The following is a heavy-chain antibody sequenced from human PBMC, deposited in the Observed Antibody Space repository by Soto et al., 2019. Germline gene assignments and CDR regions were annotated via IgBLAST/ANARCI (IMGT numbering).Heavy chain of an antibody. CDR2: KSFDGSNT. J-gene: IGHJ4*02. Sequence: PGGSLRLSCAASGFNFSLFGMHWVRQVPGKGLEWVAVKSFDGSNTHYADSVNGRFLISRDNFKEILYLQMNSLRPEDTAVYFCAKDYFYDSGGYYGPIDHWGQGTPVTVST. D-gene: IGHD3-22*01. CDR1: GFNFSLFG. CDR3: AKDYFYDSGGYYGPIDH. V-gene: IGHV3-30*18.